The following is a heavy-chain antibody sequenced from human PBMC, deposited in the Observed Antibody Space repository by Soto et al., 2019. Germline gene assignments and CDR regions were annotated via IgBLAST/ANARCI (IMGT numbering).Heavy chain of an antibody. Sequence: PSETLSLTCTVSGGAISAYYWSWLRQSPGKGLEWVGHIHSSGNTKYNPSLTNRVTMSEDTSKNQLSLRLISVTAADTAVYYCERNRAGATICHFGYWGSGKRVTVAS. CDR2: IHSSGNT. D-gene: IGHD1-26*01. V-gene: IGHV4-59*01. CDR3: ERNRAGATICHFGY. CDR1: GGAISAYY. J-gene: IGHJ4*02.